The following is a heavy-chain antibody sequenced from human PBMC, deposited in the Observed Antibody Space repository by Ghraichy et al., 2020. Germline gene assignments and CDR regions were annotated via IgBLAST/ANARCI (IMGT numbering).Heavy chain of an antibody. CDR1: GGSISDYY. CDR2: VYYRGNT. Sequence: SETLSLTCTVSGGSISDYYWSWIRQTPGKGLEWIGDVYYRGNTKYNPSLKSRVTISLDTPTNQFSLKLRSVTTADTAVYYCARGARLRLYDAFDIWGQGTVVTVSS. J-gene: IGHJ3*02. V-gene: IGHV4-59*01. CDR3: ARGARLRLYDAFDI. D-gene: IGHD2-8*01.